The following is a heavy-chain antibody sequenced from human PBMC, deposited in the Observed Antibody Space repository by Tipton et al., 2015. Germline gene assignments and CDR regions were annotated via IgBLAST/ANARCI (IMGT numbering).Heavy chain of an antibody. D-gene: IGHD3-3*02. CDR3: ARGGYSIFWPSGF. V-gene: IGHV3-11*01. CDR2: INSSGSTM. J-gene: IGHJ4*02. CDR1: GFTFSDYS. Sequence: SLRLSCAASGFTFSDYSMKWIRQAPGEGLEWVSEINSSGSTMYYADSVKGRFTISRDSVKNSLYLQMNSLRGEDTAVYYCARGGYSIFWPSGFWGPGTLVTVSS.